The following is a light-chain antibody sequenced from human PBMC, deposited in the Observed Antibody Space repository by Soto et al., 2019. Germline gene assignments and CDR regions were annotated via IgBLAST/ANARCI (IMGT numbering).Light chain of an antibody. CDR2: GVT. CDR1: SSDIGAYNY. V-gene: IGLV2-14*01. Sequence: QSVLTQPASVSGSPGQSITISCTGTSSDIGAYNYVSWYQQYPGKAPKLMIYGVTNRSSGVSNRFSGSKTGNTASLTISGLQAEDEADYYCFSHRSGDSHVFGTGTRSPS. CDR3: FSHRSGDSHV. J-gene: IGLJ1*01.